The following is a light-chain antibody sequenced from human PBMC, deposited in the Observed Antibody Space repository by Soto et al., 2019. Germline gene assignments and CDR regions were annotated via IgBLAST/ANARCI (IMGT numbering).Light chain of an antibody. CDR3: GTWDTSLSAGV. V-gene: IGLV1-51*01. CDR2: DNN. Sequence: QSVLTQPPSVSTAPGQRVTISCSGGSSNIGNNYISWYQQVPGTVPKLLIYDNNKRPSGIPDRFSGSKSGTAATLGITGLQTADEADYYCGTWDTSLSAGVFGGGTKVTVL. J-gene: IGLJ2*01. CDR1: SSNIGNNY.